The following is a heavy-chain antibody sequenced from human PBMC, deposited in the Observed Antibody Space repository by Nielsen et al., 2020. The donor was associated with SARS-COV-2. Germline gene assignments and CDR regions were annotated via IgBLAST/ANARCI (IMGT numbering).Heavy chain of an antibody. CDR2: ISSSSSYI. CDR3: AREVGILTGYSDY. V-gene: IGHV3-21*01. D-gene: IGHD3-9*01. CDR1: GFTFSSYS. J-gene: IGHJ4*02. Sequence: GESLKISCAASGFTFSSYSMNWVRQAPGKGLEWVSSISSSSSYIYYADSVKGRFTISRDNAKNSLYLQMNSLRAEDTAVYYCAREVGILTGYSDYWGQGTLVTVSS.